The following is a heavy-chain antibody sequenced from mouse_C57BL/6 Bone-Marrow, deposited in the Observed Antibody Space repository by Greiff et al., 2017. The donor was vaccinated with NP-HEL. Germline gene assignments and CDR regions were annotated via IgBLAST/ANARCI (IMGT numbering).Heavy chain of an antibody. CDR2: INPYNGGT. CDR1: GYTFTDYY. CDR3: ARGDYYGSTYWYFDV. D-gene: IGHD1-1*01. Sequence: DVKLQESGPVLVKPGASVKMSCKASGYTFTDYYMNWVKQSHGKSLEWIGVINPYNGGTSYNQKFKGKATLTVDKSSSTAYMELNSLTSEDSAVYYCARGDYYGSTYWYFDVWGTGTTVTVSS. V-gene: IGHV1-19*01. J-gene: IGHJ1*03.